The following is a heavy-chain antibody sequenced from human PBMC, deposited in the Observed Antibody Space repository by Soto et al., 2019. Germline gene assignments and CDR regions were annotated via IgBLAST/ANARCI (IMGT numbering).Heavy chain of an antibody. CDR2: IGGNGAST. V-gene: IGHV3-23*01. J-gene: IGHJ4*02. CDR3: TGATYSDY. Sequence: EVRLLESGGGLVQPGGSLRLSCAASGFPFNSYAMSWVRQAPGKGLEGVSHIGGNGASTYYADSVKGRFTISRDNSKNTVYLQLDNLRADDTAVYYCTGATYSDYWGQGTLVTVSS. CDR1: GFPFNSYA.